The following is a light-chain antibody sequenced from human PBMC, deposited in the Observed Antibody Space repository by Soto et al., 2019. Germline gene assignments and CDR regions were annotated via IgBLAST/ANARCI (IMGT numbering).Light chain of an antibody. CDR1: QSLVYSDGDTY. CDR3: MQGTHWPPS. V-gene: IGKV2-30*01. Sequence: DVVMTQSPLSLPVTLGQPASISCRSSQSLVYSDGDTYLHWFQQSPGESPRRLIYKVSNRHSGVTDRLSGSESGTDFTLKISRVDAEDVGVYYCMQGTHWPPSFGQGTKVELK. J-gene: IGKJ1*01. CDR2: KVS.